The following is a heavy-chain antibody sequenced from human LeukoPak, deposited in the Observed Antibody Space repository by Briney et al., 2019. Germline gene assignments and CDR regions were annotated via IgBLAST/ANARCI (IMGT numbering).Heavy chain of an antibody. CDR3: ARGGYYGSGSYGAFDI. CDR1: GGSISSGGYY. CDR2: IYYSGST. Sequence: SETLSLTCTVSGGSISSGGYYWSWIRQHPGKGLEWIGYIYYSGSTYYNPSLKSRVTISVDTSKNQFSLKLSSVTAADTAVYYCARGGYYGSGSYGAFDIWGQGTMVTVSS. J-gene: IGHJ3*02. D-gene: IGHD3-10*01. V-gene: IGHV4-31*03.